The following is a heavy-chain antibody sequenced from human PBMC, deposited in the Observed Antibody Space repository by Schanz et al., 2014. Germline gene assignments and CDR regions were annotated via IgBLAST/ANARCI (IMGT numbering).Heavy chain of an antibody. CDR2: ISGSGGST. CDR3: AKDPSHGDYDYYFDY. D-gene: IGHD3-22*01. V-gene: IGHV3-23*04. J-gene: IGHJ4*02. Sequence: VQMVESGGGVGQPGRSLRLSCAASGFAFSVYAMSWVRQAPGKGLEWVSAISGSGGSTYYADSVKGRFTISRDNSKNTLYLQMNSLRAEDTAVYYCAKDPSHGDYDYYFDYWGQGTLVTVSS. CDR1: GFAFSVYA.